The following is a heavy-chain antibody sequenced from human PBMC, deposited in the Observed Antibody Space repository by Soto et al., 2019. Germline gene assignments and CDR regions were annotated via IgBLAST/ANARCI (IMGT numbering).Heavy chain of an antibody. CDR2: IYWNDDK. V-gene: IGHV2-5*01. J-gene: IGHJ5*02. CDR3: AHSPLRIAAAGLNWFDP. Sequence: SGPTLVNPTQTLTLTCTFSGFSLSTSGVGVGWIRQPPGKALEWLALIYWNDDKRYSPSLKSRLTITKDTSKNQVVLTMTNMDPVDTATYYCAHSPLRIAAAGLNWFDPWGQGTLVTVSS. D-gene: IGHD6-13*01. CDR1: GFSLSTSGVG.